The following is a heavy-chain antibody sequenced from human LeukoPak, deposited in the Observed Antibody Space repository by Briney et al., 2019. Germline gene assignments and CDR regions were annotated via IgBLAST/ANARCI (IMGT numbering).Heavy chain of an antibody. CDR3: AKDSLIVVVTVPSN. CDR1: GFTYDDYA. V-gene: IGHV3-43*02. CDR2: NSGDGGST. J-gene: IGHJ4*02. Sequence: GGSLRLSCAASGFTYDDYAMHWVRQAPGKGLEGVSLNSGDGGSTYYADSVKGRFTISRDNSKNSLYLQMNSLRTEDTALYYCAKDSLIVVVTVPSNWGQGTLVTVSS. D-gene: IGHD2-21*02.